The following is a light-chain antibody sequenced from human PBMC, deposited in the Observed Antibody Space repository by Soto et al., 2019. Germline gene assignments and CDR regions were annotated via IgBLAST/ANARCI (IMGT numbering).Light chain of an antibody. CDR2: DAS. J-gene: IGKJ4*01. CDR3: QQRSNWPLLT. CDR1: QSVSSSY. V-gene: IGKV3D-20*02. Sequence: EVVMPQSPGTLSLSPGERATLSCRASQSVSSSYLAWYQQKPGQAPRLLIYDASNRATGIPARFSGSGSGTDFTLTISSLEPEDFAVYYCQQRSNWPLLTFGGGTKVDI.